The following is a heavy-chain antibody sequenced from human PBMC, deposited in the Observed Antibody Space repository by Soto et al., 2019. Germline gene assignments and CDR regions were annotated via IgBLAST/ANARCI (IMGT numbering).Heavy chain of an antibody. CDR3: AGDLRYCSSTSCY. V-gene: IGHV3-21*01. D-gene: IGHD2-2*01. CDR1: GFTFSSYS. CDR2: ISSSSSYI. Sequence: EVQLVESGGGLVKPGGSLRLSCAASGFTFSSYSMNWVRQAPGKGLEWVSSISSSSSYIYYADSVKGRFTISRDNAKNSLYLQMNSLRAEDTAVYYCAGDLRYCSSTSCYWGQGTLVTVSS. J-gene: IGHJ4*02.